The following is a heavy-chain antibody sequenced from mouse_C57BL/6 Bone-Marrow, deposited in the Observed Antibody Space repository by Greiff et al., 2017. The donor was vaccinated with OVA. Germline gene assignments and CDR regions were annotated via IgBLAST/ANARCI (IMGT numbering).Heavy chain of an antibody. CDR3: TRGYSNCCAIDY. Sequence: QVQLQQSGAELVRPGASVTLSCKASGYTFTDYEMHWVKQTPVHGLEWIGAIDPETGGTAYNQKFKGKAILTADKSSSTAYMELRRLTSEDSADYYCTRGYSNCCAIDYWGQGTSVTVSS. V-gene: IGHV1-15*01. J-gene: IGHJ4*01. D-gene: IGHD2-5*01. CDR1: GYTFTDYE. CDR2: IDPETGGT.